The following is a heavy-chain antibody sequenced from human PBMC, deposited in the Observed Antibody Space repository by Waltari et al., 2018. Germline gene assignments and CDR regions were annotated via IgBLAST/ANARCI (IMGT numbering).Heavy chain of an antibody. CDR1: GGSISSSSYY. D-gene: IGHD1-26*01. CDR2: IYYSGST. Sequence: QLQLQESGPGLVKPSETLSLTCTVSGGSISSSSYYWGWIRQPPGKGLEWIGSIYYSGSTYYNPSLKSRVTISVDTSKNQFSLKLSSVTAADTAVYYCARSSGSGSYYLPDYWGQGTLVTVSS. V-gene: IGHV4-39*01. CDR3: ARSSGSGSYYLPDY. J-gene: IGHJ4*02.